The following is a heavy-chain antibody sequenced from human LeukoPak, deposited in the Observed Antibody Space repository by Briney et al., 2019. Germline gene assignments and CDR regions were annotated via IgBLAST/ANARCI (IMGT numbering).Heavy chain of an antibody. Sequence: GGSLRLSCAASGFTFSSYWMHWVRQAPGKGLVWVSRINSDGSSTSYADSVKGRFTISRDNAKNTLYLQMNSLRAEDTAVYYCARVSRYCSSTSCSDFDYWGQGTLVTVSS. CDR3: ARVSRYCSSTSCSDFDY. CDR1: GFTFSSYW. CDR2: INSDGSST. D-gene: IGHD2-2*01. J-gene: IGHJ4*02. V-gene: IGHV3-74*01.